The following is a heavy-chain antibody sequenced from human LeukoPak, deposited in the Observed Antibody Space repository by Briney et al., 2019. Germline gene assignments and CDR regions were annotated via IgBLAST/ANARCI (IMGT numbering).Heavy chain of an antibody. D-gene: IGHD3-22*01. CDR2: IKQDGSQK. CDR1: GFTFSSYW. J-gene: IGHJ4*02. V-gene: IGHV3-7*01. Sequence: GGSLRLSCAASGFTFSSYWMSWVRQAPGKGLEWVANIKQDGSQKYCADSVKGRFSISRDNAKNSLYLQMNSLRAEDTAVYYCAKVSNYDSSGYSDYWGQGTLVTVSS. CDR3: AKVSNYDSSGYSDY.